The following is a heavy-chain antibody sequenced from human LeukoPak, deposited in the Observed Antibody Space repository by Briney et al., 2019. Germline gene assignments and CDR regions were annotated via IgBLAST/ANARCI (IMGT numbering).Heavy chain of an antibody. J-gene: IGHJ5*02. CDR2: INHSGST. D-gene: IGHD1-26*01. V-gene: IGHV4-34*01. Sequence: SETLSLTCAVYGGSFSGYYWSWIRQPPGKGLEWIGEINHSGSTNYNPSLKSRVTISVDTSKNQFSLKLSSVTAADTAVYYCAREWESRNWFDPWGQGTLVTVSS. CDR1: GGSFSGYY. CDR3: AREWESRNWFDP.